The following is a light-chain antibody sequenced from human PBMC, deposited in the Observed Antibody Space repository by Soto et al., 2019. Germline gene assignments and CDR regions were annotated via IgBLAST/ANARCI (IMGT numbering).Light chain of an antibody. CDR3: QQYGDSST. Sequence: EILLTQSPGPLSLSPGERATLSCRASQSVGSSLLAWYQQKPGQAPRLLIYDASSRATGIPERFSGSGSGTDFTLTISRLEPEDIAVYYCQQYGDSSTFGQGTKVDIK. CDR2: DAS. CDR1: QSVGSSL. J-gene: IGKJ1*01. V-gene: IGKV3-20*01.